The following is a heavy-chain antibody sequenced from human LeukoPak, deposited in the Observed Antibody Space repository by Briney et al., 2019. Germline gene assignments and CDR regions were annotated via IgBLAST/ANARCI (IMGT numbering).Heavy chain of an antibody. Sequence: PGGSLRLSCAASGFTFSDYYMSRIRQAPGKGLEWVSYISSSGSTIYYADSVKGRFTISRDNAKNSLYLQMNSLRAEDTAVYYCARILPSGWLLDYWGQGTLVTVSS. CDR3: ARILPSGWLLDY. CDR1: GFTFSDYY. J-gene: IGHJ4*02. CDR2: ISSSGSTI. D-gene: IGHD6-19*01. V-gene: IGHV3-11*01.